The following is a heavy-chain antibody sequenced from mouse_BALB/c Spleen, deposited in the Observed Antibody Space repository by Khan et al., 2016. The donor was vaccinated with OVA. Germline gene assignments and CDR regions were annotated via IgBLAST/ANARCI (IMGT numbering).Heavy chain of an antibody. V-gene: IGHV1-4*01. CDR1: GYTFTSYT. D-gene: IGHD2-14*01. J-gene: IGHJ3*01. CDR3: ARDGAYYGYDGRFDY. CDR2: INPSIGYT. Sequence: QVQLKESGAELARPGASVKMSCKASGYTFTSYTMHWIKQRPGQGLEWIGYINPSIGYTNYNQKFKDKATLTADKSSTTAYMQLNSLKSDDTAVYYCARDGAYYGYDGRFDYWGQGTLVTVSA.